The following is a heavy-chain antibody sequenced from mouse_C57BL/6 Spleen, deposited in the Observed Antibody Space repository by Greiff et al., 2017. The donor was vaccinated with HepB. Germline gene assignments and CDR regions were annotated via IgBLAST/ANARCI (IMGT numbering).Heavy chain of an antibody. V-gene: IGHV1-50*01. CDR2: IDPSDSYT. Sequence: LQEPGAELVKPGASVKLSCKASGYTFTSYWMQWVKQRPGQGLEWIGEIDPSDSYTNYNQKFKGKATLTVDTSSSTAYMQLSSLTSEDSAVYDCAREYYGSRGAMDYWGQGTSVTVSS. J-gene: IGHJ4*01. D-gene: IGHD1-1*01. CDR3: AREYYGSRGAMDY. CDR1: GYTFTSYW.